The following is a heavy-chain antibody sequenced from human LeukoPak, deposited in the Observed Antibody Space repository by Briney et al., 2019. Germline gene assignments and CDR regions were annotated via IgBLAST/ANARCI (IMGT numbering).Heavy chain of an antibody. D-gene: IGHD6-13*01. CDR1: GFTFSSYW. J-gene: IGHJ4*02. V-gene: IGHV3-7*01. Sequence: PGGSLRLSCAASGFTFSSYWMSWVRQPPGKGLEWVANIKYDGSEKYYVDSVKGRFTISRDNAKNSLYLQMNSLRAEDTAVYYCARVGTAEGTLEDYWGQGTLVTVSS. CDR2: IKYDGSEK. CDR3: ARVGTAEGTLEDY.